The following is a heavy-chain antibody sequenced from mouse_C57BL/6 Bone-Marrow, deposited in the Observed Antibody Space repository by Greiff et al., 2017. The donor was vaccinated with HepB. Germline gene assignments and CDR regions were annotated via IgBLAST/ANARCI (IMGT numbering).Heavy chain of an antibody. Sequence: EVHLVESGGDLVKPGGSLKLSCAASGFTFSSYGMSWVRRTPDKRLEWVATISSGGSYTYYPDSVKGRFTISRDNAKNTLYLQMSSLKSEDTAMYYCARQSYYDYAWFAYWGQGTLVTVSA. CDR3: ARQSYYDYAWFAY. CDR1: GFTFSSYG. V-gene: IGHV5-6*01. CDR2: ISSGGSYT. D-gene: IGHD2-4*01. J-gene: IGHJ3*01.